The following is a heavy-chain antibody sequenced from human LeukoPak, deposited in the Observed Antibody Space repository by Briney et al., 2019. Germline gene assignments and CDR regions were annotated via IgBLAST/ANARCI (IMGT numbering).Heavy chain of an antibody. J-gene: IGHJ3*02. V-gene: IGHV1-69*04. D-gene: IGHD6-19*01. CDR3: ARAPRYSSGGYYAFDI. CDR1: GGTFSSYA. CDR2: IIPILGIA. Sequence: SVKVSRKASGGTFSSYAISWVRQAPGQGLEWMGRIIPILGIANYAQKFQGRVTITADKSTSTAYMELSSLRSEDTAVYYCARAPRYSSGGYYAFDIWGQGTMVTVSS.